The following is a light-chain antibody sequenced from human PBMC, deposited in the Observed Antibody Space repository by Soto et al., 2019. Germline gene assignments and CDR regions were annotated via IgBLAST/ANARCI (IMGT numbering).Light chain of an antibody. CDR1: RYIERG. V-gene: IGKV1-5*01. CDR3: QHCVTYWA. Sequence: DIRMTQSPSTLSASLGDRVTSTCRASRYIERGLAWYQQKPGRAPKLLISDASTLETGVTSRFSGGGTGTEYTITISSLQADDFATYYRQHCVTYWAFCPGTKV. J-gene: IGKJ1*01. CDR2: DAS.